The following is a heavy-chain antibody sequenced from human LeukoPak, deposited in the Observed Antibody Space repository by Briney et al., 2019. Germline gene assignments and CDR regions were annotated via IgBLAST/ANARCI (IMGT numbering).Heavy chain of an antibody. CDR1: GGSISSSSYY. J-gene: IGHJ4*02. CDR3: ARRRKSGYFDY. Sequence: SETLSLTCTVSGGSISSSSYYWGWIRRPPGKGLEWIGSIYYSGSTYYNPPLKSRVTISVDTSKNQFSLKLSSVTAADTAVYYCARRRKSGYFDYWGQGTMVTVSS. CDR2: IYYSGST. D-gene: IGHD1-14*01. V-gene: IGHV4-39*01.